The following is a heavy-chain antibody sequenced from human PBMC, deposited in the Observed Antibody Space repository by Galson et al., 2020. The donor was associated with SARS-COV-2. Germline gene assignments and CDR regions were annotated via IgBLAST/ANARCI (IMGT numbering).Heavy chain of an antibody. CDR3: ARESRWELYCDS. J-gene: IGHJ4*01. V-gene: IGHV4-61*02. CDR2: IYTSGST. Sequence: SETLSLTCTVSGGSINSGSYYWSWIRQPAGKGLEWIGRIYTSGSTNYNPSLKSRVTISLDTSKNQFSLRLSSVTAADTAVYYCARESRWELYCDSWGHGTLVTVSS. CDR1: GGSINSGSYY. D-gene: IGHD1-26*01.